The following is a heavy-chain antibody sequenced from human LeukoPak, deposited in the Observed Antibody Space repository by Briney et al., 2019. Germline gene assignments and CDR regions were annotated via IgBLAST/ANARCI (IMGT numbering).Heavy chain of an antibody. CDR1: GFTFSSYS. CDR2: ISSSSSYI. D-gene: IGHD4-17*01. CDR3: ARALDYGDYLDY. Sequence: TGGSLRLSCAASGFTFSSYSMNWVRQAPGKGLEWVSSISSSSSYIYYADSVKGRFTISRDNAKNSLYLQMNSLRAEDTAVYYCARALDYGDYLDYWSQGTLVTVSS. V-gene: IGHV3-21*01. J-gene: IGHJ4*02.